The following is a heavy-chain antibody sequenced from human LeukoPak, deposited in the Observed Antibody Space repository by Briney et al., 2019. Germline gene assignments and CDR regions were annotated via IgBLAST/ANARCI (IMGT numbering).Heavy chain of an antibody. V-gene: IGHV3-30*18. CDR2: ISYDGSNK. CDR1: GFTFSSYG. CDR3: AKFAASSGRYDDDY. J-gene: IGHJ4*02. D-gene: IGHD6-19*01. Sequence: GRSLRLSCAASGFTFSSYGMHWVRQAPGKGLEWVAVISYDGSNKYYADSVKGRFTISRDNSKNTLYLQMNSLRAEDTAVYYCAKFAASSGRYDDDYWGQGTLVTVSS.